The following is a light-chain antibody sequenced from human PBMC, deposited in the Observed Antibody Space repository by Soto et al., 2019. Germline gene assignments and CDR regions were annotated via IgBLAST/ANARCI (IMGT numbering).Light chain of an antibody. J-gene: IGKJ1*01. Sequence: IQWTQSPSSLSASVGDRVTITCRASQGVSIYLAWYQQKLGKAPKVLIYGASTLQAGVPSRFSGSGSGTEFTLTISSLQPDDFATYYCQQYKSYSWTFGQGTKVDIK. CDR2: GAS. V-gene: IGKV1-9*01. CDR1: QGVSIY. CDR3: QQYKSYSWT.